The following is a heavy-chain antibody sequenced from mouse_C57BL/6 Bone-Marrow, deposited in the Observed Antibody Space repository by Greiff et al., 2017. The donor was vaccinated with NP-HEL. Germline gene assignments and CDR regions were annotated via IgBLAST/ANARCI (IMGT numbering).Heavy chain of an antibody. CDR2: ISSGGDYI. CDR1: GFTFSSYA. Sequence: EVKLEESGEGLVKPGGSLKLSCAASGFTFSSYAMSWVRQTPEKRLEWVAYISSGGDYIYYADTVKGRFTISRDNARNTLYLQMSSLKSEDTAMYYCTRGGLFLAYWGQGTLVTVSA. V-gene: IGHV5S21*01. D-gene: IGHD1-1*02. J-gene: IGHJ3*01. CDR3: TRGGLFLAY.